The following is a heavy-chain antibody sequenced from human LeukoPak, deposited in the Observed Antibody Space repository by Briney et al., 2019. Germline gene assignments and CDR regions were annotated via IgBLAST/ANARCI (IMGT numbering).Heavy chain of an antibody. CDR2: IYSGGST. CDR1: EFSVGSNY. CDR3: ARGVRFSGSYYLFY. V-gene: IGHV3-66*01. D-gene: IGHD1-26*01. Sequence: GGSLRLSCAASEFSVGSNYMTWVRQAPGKGLEWVSLIYSGGSTYYADSVKGRFTISRDNSKNTLYLQMNSLRAEDTAVYYCARGVRFSGSYYLFYWGQGTLVTVSS. J-gene: IGHJ4*02.